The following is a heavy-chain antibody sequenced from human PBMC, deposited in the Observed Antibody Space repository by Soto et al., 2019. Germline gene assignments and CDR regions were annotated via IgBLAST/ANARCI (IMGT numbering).Heavy chain of an antibody. Sequence: QVQLVQSGAEVKKPGSSVQVSCKASGGTFSSYAISWVRQAPGQGLEWVGGFIPIFGTASYAKKFLRRDTITADKSTSTPYMELSSLRSEETAVYYCARHVATASNSYGMDVWGQGARVPVSS. CDR2: FIPIFGTA. CDR1: GGTFSSYA. J-gene: IGHJ6*02. CDR3: ARHVATASNSYGMDV. V-gene: IGHV1-69*14. D-gene: IGHD1-1*01.